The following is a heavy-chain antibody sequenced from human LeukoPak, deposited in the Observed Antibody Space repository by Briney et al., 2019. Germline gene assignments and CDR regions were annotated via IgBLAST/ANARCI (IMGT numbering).Heavy chain of an antibody. V-gene: IGHV4-39*07. CDR2: IYYSGST. D-gene: IGHD6-19*01. J-gene: IGHJ4*02. Sequence: SETLSLTCTVSGGSISSSSYYWGWIRQPPGKGLEWIGSIYYSGSTYYNPSLKSRVTISVDTSKNQFSLKLSSVTAADTAVYYCARDHGSGWPGYYFDYWGQGTLVTVSS. CDR1: GGSISSSSYY. CDR3: ARDHGSGWPGYYFDY.